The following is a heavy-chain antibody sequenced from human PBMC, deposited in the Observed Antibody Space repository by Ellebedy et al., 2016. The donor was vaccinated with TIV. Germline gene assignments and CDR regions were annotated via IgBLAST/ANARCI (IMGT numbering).Heavy chain of an antibody. Sequence: MPSETLSLTCTVSAGSISSYYWGWIRQPPGKGLEWIGCVDYSGRAYNNPSLKSRVTSLVDTSKNQFSLKLTSVTAADTAVYFCARDSDGDYTSFDLWGRGALVIVSS. CDR1: AGSISSYY. CDR2: VDYSGRA. D-gene: IGHD4-17*01. V-gene: IGHV4-39*07. J-gene: IGHJ2*01. CDR3: ARDSDGDYTSFDL.